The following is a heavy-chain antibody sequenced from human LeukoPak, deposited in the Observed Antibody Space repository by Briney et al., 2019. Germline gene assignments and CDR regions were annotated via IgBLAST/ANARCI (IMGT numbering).Heavy chain of an antibody. CDR3: ARATYYYDSSGYYYDY. V-gene: IGHV1-3*01. Sequence: ASVTVSCKASGYTFTSYAMHWVRQAPGQRLEWMGWINAGNGNTKYSQKFQGRVTITRDTSASTAYMELSSLRSEDTAVYYCARATYYYDSSGYYYDYWGQGTLVTVSS. D-gene: IGHD3-22*01. CDR2: INAGNGNT. CDR1: GYTFTSYA. J-gene: IGHJ4*02.